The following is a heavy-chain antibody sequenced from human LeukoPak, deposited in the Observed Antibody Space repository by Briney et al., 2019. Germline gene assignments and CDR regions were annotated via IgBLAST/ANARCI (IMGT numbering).Heavy chain of an antibody. CDR3: ARSYYYDSSGDNFDY. J-gene: IGHJ4*02. Sequence: GGSLRLSCAASGFTFSSYAMSWVRQAPGKGLEWVSSISSSSSYIYYADSVKGRFTISRDNAKNSLYLQMNSLRAEDTAVYYCARSYYYDSSGDNFDYWGQGTLVTVSS. CDR2: ISSSSSYI. V-gene: IGHV3-21*01. CDR1: GFTFSSYA. D-gene: IGHD3-22*01.